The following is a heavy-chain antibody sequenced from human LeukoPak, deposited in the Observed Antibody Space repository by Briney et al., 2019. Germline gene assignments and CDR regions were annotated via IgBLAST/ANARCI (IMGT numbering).Heavy chain of an antibody. Sequence: GGSLRLSCAASGFTFDDYAMHWVRQGPGKGLERVSGISWNSGNIGYADSVKGRFTISRDNAKNSLFLQMNSLRTEDTALYYCAKDKGSSWSGGFDYWGQGILVTVSS. CDR3: AKDKGSSWSGGFDY. J-gene: IGHJ4*02. CDR2: ISWNSGNI. D-gene: IGHD6-13*01. V-gene: IGHV3-9*01. CDR1: GFTFDDYA.